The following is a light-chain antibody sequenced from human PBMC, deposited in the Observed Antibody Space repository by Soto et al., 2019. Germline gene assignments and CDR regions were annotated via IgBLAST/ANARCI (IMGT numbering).Light chain of an antibody. Sequence: QSVLTQPASVSGSPGQSITISCNGTSSDIGGFNYVSWYQQHPGNAPTLIIYEVSNRPSGISHRGSGSKSGDTASLTISGLQAEDEADYYCSSFTNTTSLVLFVEGTQLTVL. CDR1: SSDIGGFNY. J-gene: IGLJ2*01. V-gene: IGLV2-14*03. CDR2: EVS. CDR3: SSFTNTTSLVL.